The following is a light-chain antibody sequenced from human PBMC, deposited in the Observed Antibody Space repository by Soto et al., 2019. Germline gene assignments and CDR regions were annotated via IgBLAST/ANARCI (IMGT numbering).Light chain of an antibody. Sequence: QSVLTQPASVSGSPGQSITISCTGTSSDIGAYNFVSWYQQHPGKAPKLMLYDVNIRPSGVSNRFSRSKSGNTASQTISGLQAEDEAEYYCTSWTTSTTMIFGGVTKLTVL. V-gene: IGLV2-14*03. CDR1: SSDIGAYNF. CDR3: TSWTTSTTMI. J-gene: IGLJ2*01. CDR2: DVN.